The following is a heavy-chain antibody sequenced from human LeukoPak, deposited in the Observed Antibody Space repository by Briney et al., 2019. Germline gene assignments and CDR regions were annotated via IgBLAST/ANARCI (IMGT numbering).Heavy chain of an antibody. CDR3: ARYDTTGTTANDY. V-gene: IGHV3-30*04. D-gene: IGHD1-1*01. Sequence: GGSLRLSCAASGFTFSSYAMHWVRQVPGKGPEWVAVISYDGSNKYYADSVKGRFTISRDNSKNTLYLQMNSLRAEDTAVYYCARYDTTGTTANDYWGQGTLVTVSS. CDR2: ISYDGSNK. CDR1: GFTFSSYA. J-gene: IGHJ4*02.